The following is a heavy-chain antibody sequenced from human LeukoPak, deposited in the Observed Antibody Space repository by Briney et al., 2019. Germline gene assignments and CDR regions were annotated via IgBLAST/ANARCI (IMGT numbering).Heavy chain of an antibody. V-gene: IGHV3-23*01. Sequence: GGSLRLSCAASGFTFSSYAMSWVRQAPGKGLEWVSAISGSGGSTYYADSVKGRFTISRDNSKNTLYLQMNSLRAEDTAIYYCARGEYAYGSNYYYGMDVWGQGTTVTVSS. D-gene: IGHD3-10*01. CDR2: ISGSGGST. J-gene: IGHJ6*02. CDR3: ARGEYAYGSNYYYGMDV. CDR1: GFTFSSYA.